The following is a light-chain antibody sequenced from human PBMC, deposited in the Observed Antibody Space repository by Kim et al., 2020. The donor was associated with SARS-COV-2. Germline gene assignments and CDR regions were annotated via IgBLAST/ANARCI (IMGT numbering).Light chain of an antibody. CDR2: RNN. Sequence: QAGLTQPPSVSKGLRQTATLTCTGNSNNVGNQGAAWLQQHQGHPPKLLSSRNNNRPSAISERFSASRSGNTASLTITGLQPEDEADYYCSSWDSSLNAWVFGGGTQLTVL. J-gene: IGLJ3*02. V-gene: IGLV10-54*01. CDR3: SSWDSSLNAWV. CDR1: SNNVGNQG.